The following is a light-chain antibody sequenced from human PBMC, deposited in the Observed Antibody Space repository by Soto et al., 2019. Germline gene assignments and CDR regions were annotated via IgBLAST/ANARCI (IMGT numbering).Light chain of an antibody. CDR3: CSYAGNSLWV. CDR2: DVS. Sequence: QSALTQPRSVSGSPGQSVTISCTGTSSDVGGYNYVSWYQQHPGKAPKLVIYDVSKRPSGVPDRFSGSKSANTASLTISGLQAEDEADYYCCSYAGNSLWVFGGGPQLTVL. V-gene: IGLV2-11*01. J-gene: IGLJ3*02. CDR1: SSDVGGYNY.